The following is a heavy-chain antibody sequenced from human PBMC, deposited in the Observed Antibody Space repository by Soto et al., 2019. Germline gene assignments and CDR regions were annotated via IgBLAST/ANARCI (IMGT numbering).Heavy chain of an antibody. CDR1: GFTFSSYS. J-gene: IGHJ6*02. CDR3: ARESPLDIPVDAQGYYYYYGMDV. D-gene: IGHD3-9*01. CDR2: ISSSSSTI. Sequence: GGSLRLSCAASGFTFSSYSMNWVRQAPGKGLEWVSYISSSSSTIYYADSVKGRFTISRDNAKNSLYLQMNSLRDEDTAVYYCARESPLDIPVDAQGYYYYYGMDVWGQGTTVTVSS. V-gene: IGHV3-48*02.